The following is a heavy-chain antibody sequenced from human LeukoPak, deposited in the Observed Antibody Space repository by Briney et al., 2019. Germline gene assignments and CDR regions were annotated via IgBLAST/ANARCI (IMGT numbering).Heavy chain of an antibody. Sequence: GGSLRLSCAASGFTVSSNYMSWVRQAPGKGLEWVSVIYSGGSTYYADSVKGRFTISRDNSKNTLYLQMNSLRAEDTAVYYCARAEGQLVPFDYWGQGTLVTVSS. D-gene: IGHD6-13*01. CDR1: GFTVSSNY. CDR3: ARAEGQLVPFDY. CDR2: IYSGGST. V-gene: IGHV3-53*01. J-gene: IGHJ4*02.